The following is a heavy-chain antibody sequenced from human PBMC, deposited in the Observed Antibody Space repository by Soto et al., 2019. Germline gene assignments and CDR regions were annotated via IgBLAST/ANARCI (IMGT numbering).Heavy chain of an antibody. D-gene: IGHD3-22*01. CDR3: ARTYDGSGPNSGGYGFDI. CDR2: IYYSGST. J-gene: IGHJ3*02. V-gene: IGHV4-59*01. CDR1: GGSITSYY. Sequence: PSETLSLTCSVSGGSITSYYWGWIRQPPGKGLEWIAYIYYSGSTSYNPSPKSRVSISLDTSKNQFSLKLSSVTAADTAVYYCARTYDGSGPNSGGYGFDIWGQGTMVT.